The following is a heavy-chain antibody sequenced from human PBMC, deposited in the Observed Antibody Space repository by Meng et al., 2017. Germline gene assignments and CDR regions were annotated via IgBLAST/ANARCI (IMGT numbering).Heavy chain of an antibody. Sequence: SETLSLTCAVSGYSISSGYYWGWIRQPPGKGLEWIGSIYHSGSTYYNPSLKSRVTISVDTSKNQFSLKLSSVTAADTAVYYCARELVGVVVTAHDAFDIWGQGTMVTVSS. CDR2: IYHSGST. D-gene: IGHD2-21*02. CDR1: GYSISSGYY. CDR3: ARELVGVVVTAHDAFDI. V-gene: IGHV4-38-2*02. J-gene: IGHJ3*02.